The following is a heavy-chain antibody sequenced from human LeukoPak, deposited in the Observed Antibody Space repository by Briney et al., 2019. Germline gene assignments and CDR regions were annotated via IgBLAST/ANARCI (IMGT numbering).Heavy chain of an antibody. CDR1: GFTVSSSY. Sequence: PGGSLRLSCAASGFTVSSSYMSWVRQAPGKGLEWASVIYAGGSTYYADSVKGRFTISRDNSKNTLYLQMNSLRAEDTAVFYCAREASDGGYYYYGMDVWGQGTTVTVSS. V-gene: IGHV3-53*01. CDR3: AREASDGGYYYYGMDV. CDR2: IYAGGST. D-gene: IGHD5-24*01. J-gene: IGHJ6*02.